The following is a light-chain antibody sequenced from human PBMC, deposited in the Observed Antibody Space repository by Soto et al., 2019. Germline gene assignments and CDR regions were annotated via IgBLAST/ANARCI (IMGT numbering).Light chain of an antibody. CDR3: QQYGSSPYT. Sequence: EIVLTQSPGTLSLSPGERATLSCRASQSVSSNYLAWYHQKPGQAPRLLIYGASSRATGISDRFSGSWSGTDLTLTISRLEPEDFAVYYCQQYGSSPYTFGQGNKLEIK. CDR2: GAS. CDR1: QSVSSNY. J-gene: IGKJ2*01. V-gene: IGKV3-20*01.